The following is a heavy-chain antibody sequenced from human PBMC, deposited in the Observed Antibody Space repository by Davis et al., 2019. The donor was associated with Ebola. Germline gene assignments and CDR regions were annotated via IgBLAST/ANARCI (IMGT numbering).Heavy chain of an antibody. CDR3: AKDISIVRGRKGMDV. J-gene: IGHJ6*02. CDR2: ISSDDDRK. CDR1: GFTFDDYA. D-gene: IGHD3-10*01. V-gene: IGHV3-43*02. Sequence: PGGSLRLSCATSGFTFDDYAMHWVRQAPGKGLEWVSWISSDDDRKYYADSVKGRFTISRDNNNNSLFLQMNSLRTEDTAFYYCAKDISIVRGRKGMDVWGQGTTVTVSS.